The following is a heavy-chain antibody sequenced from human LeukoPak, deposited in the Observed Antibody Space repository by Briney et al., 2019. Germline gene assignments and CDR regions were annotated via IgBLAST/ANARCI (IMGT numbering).Heavy chain of an antibody. J-gene: IGHJ4*02. CDR2: INAGNGNT. CDR1: GYTFTSYA. CDR3: ARVYIPYYDFWSGYYRADFDY. Sequence: GASVKVSCKASGYTFTSYAMHWVRQAPGQRLEWMGWINAGNGNTKYSQKFQGRVTITRDTSASTAYMELSSLRSEDTAVYYCARVYIPYYDFWSGYYRADFDYWGQGTLVTVSS. V-gene: IGHV1-3*01. D-gene: IGHD3-3*01.